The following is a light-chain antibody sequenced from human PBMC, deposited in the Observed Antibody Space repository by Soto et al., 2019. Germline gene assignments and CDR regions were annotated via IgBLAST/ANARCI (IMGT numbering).Light chain of an antibody. Sequence: QSALTQPPSASGSPGQSVTISCTGTSSDIGGYNSVSWYQQHPGKAPQLMIYAVNKRPSGVPDRFSGSKSGNTASLTVSGLQAEDEAHYYCSPSAGSQNFVVFGGGTKLTLL. CDR1: SSDIGGYNS. CDR2: AVN. J-gene: IGLJ2*01. CDR3: SPSAGSQNFVV. V-gene: IGLV2-8*01.